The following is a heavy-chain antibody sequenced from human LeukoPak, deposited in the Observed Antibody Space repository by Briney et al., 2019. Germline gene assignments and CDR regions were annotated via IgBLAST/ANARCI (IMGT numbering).Heavy chain of an antibody. CDR1: GGSISSYY. V-gene: IGHV4-59*01. J-gene: IGHJ5*02. CDR3: SRIDREKSAFHP. Sequence: PSETLSLTCTVSGGSISSYYWSWIRQPPGKGLEWIGYIYYSGSTNYNPSLKSRVTISVDTSKNQFSLKLSSVTATHTTVYYSSRIDREKSAFHPWRGKTLASVSS. CDR2: IYYSGST. D-gene: IGHD3-22*01.